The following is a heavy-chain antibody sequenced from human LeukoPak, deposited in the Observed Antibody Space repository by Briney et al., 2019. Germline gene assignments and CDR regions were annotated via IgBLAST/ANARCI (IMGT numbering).Heavy chain of an antibody. D-gene: IGHD3-3*01. CDR3: AKDMSGLMLGRFLE. CDR1: GFTFDDYA. J-gene: IGHJ4*02. CDR2: ISWNSGSI. V-gene: IGHV3-9*03. Sequence: GGSLRLSCAASGFTFDDYAMHWVRQAPGKGLEWVSGISWNSGSIGYADSVKGRFTISRDNAKNSLYLQMNSLRAEDMALYYCAKDMSGLMLGRFLEWGQGTLVTVSS.